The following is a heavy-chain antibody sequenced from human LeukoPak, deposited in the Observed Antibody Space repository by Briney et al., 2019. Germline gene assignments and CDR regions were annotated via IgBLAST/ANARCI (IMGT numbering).Heavy chain of an antibody. V-gene: IGHV3-30-3*02. J-gene: IGHJ4*02. Sequence: HPGGSLRLSCAASGFTFSSYAMHWVRQAPGKGLEWVAVISFDGNNKYYADSVKGRFTISRDNSKNTLYLQMNSLRAEDTAVYYCAKNRLYWSGYLGTFDYWGQGTLVTVSS. CDR1: GFTFSSYA. D-gene: IGHD3-3*01. CDR2: ISFDGNNK. CDR3: AKNRLYWSGYLGTFDY.